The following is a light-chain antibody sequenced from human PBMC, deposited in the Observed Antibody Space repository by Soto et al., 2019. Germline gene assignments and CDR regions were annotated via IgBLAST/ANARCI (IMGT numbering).Light chain of an antibody. CDR3: QQYASPPTT. CDR2: GAS. J-gene: IGKJ5*01. Sequence: EIVITPSPATLSFSPGDRATLSCTATENDSHNYLAWCQQKPGQAPRVLMYGASRRATGIPDRFSGDGSGTDFTLTISSLQAEDFAVYFCQQYASPPTTFGQGTRLEIK. V-gene: IGKV3-20*01. CDR1: ENDSHNY.